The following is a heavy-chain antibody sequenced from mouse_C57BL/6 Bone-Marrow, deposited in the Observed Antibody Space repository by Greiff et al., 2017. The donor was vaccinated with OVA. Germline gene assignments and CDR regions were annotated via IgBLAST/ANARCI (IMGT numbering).Heavy chain of an antibody. CDR2: IDPSDSYT. CDR3: ARRDLDY. V-gene: IGHV1-50*01. J-gene: IGHJ2*01. Sequence: QVQLQQSGAELVKPGASVKLSCKASGYTFTSYWMQWVKQRPGQGLEWIGEIDPSDSYTNYNQKFKGKATLTVDTSSSTAYMQLSSLTSEDSAVYYCARRDLDYWGQGTTLTVSS. CDR1: GYTFTSYW.